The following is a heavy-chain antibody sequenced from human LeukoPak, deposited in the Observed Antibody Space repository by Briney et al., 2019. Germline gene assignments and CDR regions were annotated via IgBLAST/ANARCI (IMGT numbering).Heavy chain of an antibody. CDR3: TTDTLGYCSSTSCYGSYYYYYYGMDV. CDR2: IKSKTDGGTT. Sequence: GGPLRLSCAASGFTFSNAWMSWVRQAPGKGLEWVGRIKSKTDGGTTDYAAPVKGRFTISRDDSKNTLYLQMNSLKNEDTAVYYCTTDTLGYCSSTSCYGSYYYYYYGMDVWGKGTTVTVSS. D-gene: IGHD2-2*01. CDR1: GFTFSNAW. V-gene: IGHV3-15*01. J-gene: IGHJ6*04.